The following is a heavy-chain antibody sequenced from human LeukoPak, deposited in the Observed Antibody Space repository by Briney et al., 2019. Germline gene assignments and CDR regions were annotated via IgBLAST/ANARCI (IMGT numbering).Heavy chain of an antibody. J-gene: IGHJ4*02. CDR1: GFTFSSYG. D-gene: IGHD3-3*01. V-gene: IGHV3-30*03. CDR2: ISYDGSNK. Sequence: TGGSLRLSRAASGFTFSSYGMHWVRQAPGKGLEWVAVISYDGSNKYYADSVKGRFTISRDNSKNTLYLQMNSLRAEDTAVYYCARTYYDFWSGYYDPIPIDYWGQGTLVTVSS. CDR3: ARTYYDFWSGYYDPIPIDY.